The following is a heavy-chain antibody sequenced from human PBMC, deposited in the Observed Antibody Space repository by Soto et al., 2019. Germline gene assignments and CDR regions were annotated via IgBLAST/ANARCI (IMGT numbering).Heavy chain of an antibody. J-gene: IGHJ4*02. D-gene: IGHD6-19*01. CDR2: ISYDGSNK. CDR3: AKGLTAVAGFDY. V-gene: IGHV3-30*18. Sequence: HWVRQAPGKGLEWVAVISYDGSNKYYADSVKGRFTISRDNSKNTLYLQMNSLRAEDTAVYYCAKGLTAVAGFDYWGQGTLVTVSS.